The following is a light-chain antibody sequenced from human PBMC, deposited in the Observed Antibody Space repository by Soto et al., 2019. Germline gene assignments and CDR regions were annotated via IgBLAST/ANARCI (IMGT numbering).Light chain of an antibody. V-gene: IGLV2-8*01. J-gene: IGLJ2*01. CDR3: SSYAGSNNFVV. Sequence: QPVLTQPPSASGSPGQSVTISCTGTSSDVGGYNYVSWYQHHPGKAPKLMIYEVSNRPSGVPDRFSGSKSGNTASLTVSGLQAEDEADYYCSSYAGSNNFVVFGGGTQLTVL. CDR1: SSDVGGYNY. CDR2: EVS.